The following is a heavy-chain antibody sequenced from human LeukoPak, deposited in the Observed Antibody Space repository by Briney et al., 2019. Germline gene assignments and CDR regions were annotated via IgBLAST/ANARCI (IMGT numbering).Heavy chain of an antibody. J-gene: IGHJ4*02. CDR3: AKDRSVAGTGNFDY. Sequence: GGSLRLSCAASGFTFDDYAMHWVRQAPGKGLEWVSGISWNSGSIGYADSVKGRFTISRDSAKNSLYLQMNSLRAEDTALYYCAKDRSVAGTGNFDYWGQGTLVTVSS. CDR2: ISWNSGSI. CDR1: GFTFDDYA. V-gene: IGHV3-9*01. D-gene: IGHD6-19*01.